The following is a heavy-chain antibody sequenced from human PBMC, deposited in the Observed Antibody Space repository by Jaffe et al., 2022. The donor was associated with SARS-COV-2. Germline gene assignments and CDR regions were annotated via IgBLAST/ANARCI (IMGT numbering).Heavy chain of an antibody. CDR1: GASISSGVYY. J-gene: IGHJ4*02. Sequence: QVQLQEAGPGLVKSSQTLSLTCSVSGASISSGVYYWSWIRRHPGKGLEWIGYILYSGSTYYNPSLRSRVTISVDTSKNQFSLELSSVTAADTAVYYCARAMRKHFDQWGQGTLVTVSS. CDR2: ILYSGST. CDR3: ARAMRKHFDQ. V-gene: IGHV4-31*03.